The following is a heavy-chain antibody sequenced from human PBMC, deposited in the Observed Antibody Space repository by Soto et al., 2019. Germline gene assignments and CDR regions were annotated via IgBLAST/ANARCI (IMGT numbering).Heavy chain of an antibody. CDR1: GYSFTSYW. CDR2: IYPGDSDT. CDR3: ARLRPSTYYYDSSGYSRGQYYGMDV. Sequence: PGESLKISCKGSGYSFTSYWIGWVRQMPGKGLEWMGIIYPGDSDTRYSPSFQGQVTISADKSISTAYLQWSSLKASDTAMYYCARLRPSTYYYDSSGYSRGQYYGMDVWGQGTTVTVSS. J-gene: IGHJ6*02. D-gene: IGHD3-22*01. V-gene: IGHV5-51*01.